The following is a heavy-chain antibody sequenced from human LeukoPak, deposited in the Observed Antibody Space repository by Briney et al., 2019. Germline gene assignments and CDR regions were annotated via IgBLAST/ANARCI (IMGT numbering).Heavy chain of an antibody. D-gene: IGHD6-13*01. J-gene: IGHJ4*02. Sequence: PSETLSLTCSVSGASISSGGYYWSWIRQPPGKGLEWIGYIYHSGPTYYNPSLQGRVSISVDKSINQLSLKVFSVTAADTAVYYCARDGPYSSSPGYWGQGTLVTVSS. V-gene: IGHV4-30-2*01. CDR1: GASISSGGYY. CDR3: ARDGPYSSSPGY. CDR2: IYHSGPT.